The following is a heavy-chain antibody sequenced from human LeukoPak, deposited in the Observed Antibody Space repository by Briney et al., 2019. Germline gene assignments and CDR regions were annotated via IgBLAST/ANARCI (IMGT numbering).Heavy chain of an antibody. D-gene: IGHD6-13*01. CDR1: GGSISSSSYY. J-gene: IGHJ4*02. Sequence: SETLSLTCTVSGGSISSSSYYWGWIRQPPGKGLEWIGSIYYSGSTYYNPSLKSRVTISVDTSKNQFSLKLSSVTAADTAVYYCARGRKQQQLLSQDFDYWGQGTLVTVSS. CDR3: ARGRKQQQLLSQDFDY. V-gene: IGHV4-39*01. CDR2: IYYSGST.